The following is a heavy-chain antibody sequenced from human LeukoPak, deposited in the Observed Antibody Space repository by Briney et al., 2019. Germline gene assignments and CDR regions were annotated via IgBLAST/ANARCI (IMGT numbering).Heavy chain of an antibody. CDR2: LSGSGSIT. CDR1: GFTFSSYA. D-gene: IGHD1-1*01. CDR3: AYLGLSSDWNDVPGPQTDH. J-gene: IGHJ4*02. V-gene: IGHV3-23*01. Sequence: GSLRLSCAASGFTFSSYAMSWVRQAPGKGLEWVSTLSGSGSITYYADSVKGRFTISRDDSKNTVYLQMNRLRADDTAVYYCAYLGLSSDWNDVPGPQTDHWGQGTLVSVSS.